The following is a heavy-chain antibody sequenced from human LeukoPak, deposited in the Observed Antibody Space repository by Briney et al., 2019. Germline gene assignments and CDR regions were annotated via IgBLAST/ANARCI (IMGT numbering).Heavy chain of an antibody. J-gene: IGHJ5*02. CDR2: IIPIFGTA. V-gene: IGHV1-69*13. CDR3: ARDLGYCSSTSCPYFDP. CDR1: GGTFSSYA. D-gene: IGHD2-2*03. Sequence: ASVKVSCKASGGTFSSYAISWVRQAPGQGLEWMGGIIPIFGTANYAQKFQGRVTITADESTSTAYMELSSLRSEDTAVYYCARDLGYCSSTSCPYFDPWGQGTLVTVSP.